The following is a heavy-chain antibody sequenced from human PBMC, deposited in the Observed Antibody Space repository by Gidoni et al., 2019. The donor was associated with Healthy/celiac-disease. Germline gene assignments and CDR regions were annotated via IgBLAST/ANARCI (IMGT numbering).Heavy chain of an antibody. V-gene: IGHV3-21*01. Sequence: EVQLVESGGGLVKPGGSLRLSCAASGFTFSSYSMNWVRQAPGKGLEWVSAISSSSSYIYYADSVKGRFTISRDNAKNSLYLQMNSLRAEDTAVYYCAREDTAMVAYWGQGTLVTVSS. CDR2: ISSSSSYI. J-gene: IGHJ4*02. CDR1: GFTFSSYS. D-gene: IGHD5-18*01. CDR3: AREDTAMVAY.